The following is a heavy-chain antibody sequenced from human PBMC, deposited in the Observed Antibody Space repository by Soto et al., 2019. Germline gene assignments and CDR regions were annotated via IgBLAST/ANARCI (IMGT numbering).Heavy chain of an antibody. J-gene: IGHJ4*02. V-gene: IGHV3-30*03. CDR1: GFTFNSYG. D-gene: IGHD3-3*01. Sequence: GGSLRLSCAASGFTFNSYGMHWVRQAPGKGLEWVAVISYDGSNKYYADSVKGRFTISRDNSKNTLYLQMNSLRAEDTAVYYCARSVLRFLEWIRPASGQFDYWGQGTLVTVSS. CDR2: ISYDGSNK. CDR3: ARSVLRFLEWIRPASGQFDY.